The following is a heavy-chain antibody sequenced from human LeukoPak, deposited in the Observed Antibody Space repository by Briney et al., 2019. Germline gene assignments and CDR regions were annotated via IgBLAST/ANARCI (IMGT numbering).Heavy chain of an antibody. CDR1: GYSFTSYW. V-gene: IGHV5-51*01. Sequence: GESLKISCKGSGYSFTSYWIGWVRQMPGKGLEWMGIIYPGDSDTRYSLSFQGQVTISADKSISTAYLQWSSLKASDTAMYYCATLSRYCSSTSCPNSHFDYWGQGTLVTVSS. CDR3: ATLSRYCSSTSCPNSHFDY. J-gene: IGHJ4*02. D-gene: IGHD2-2*01. CDR2: IYPGDSDT.